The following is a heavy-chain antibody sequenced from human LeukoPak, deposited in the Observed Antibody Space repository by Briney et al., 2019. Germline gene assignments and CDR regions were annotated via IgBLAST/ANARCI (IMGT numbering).Heavy chain of an antibody. CDR1: GFTLSKYW. Sequence: GGSLRLSCVASGFTLSKYWMHWVRQAPGRGLEWVSVISGSGGSTYYADSVKGRFTISRDNSKNTLYLQMNSLRAEDTAVYYCANESPFLDYWGQGTLVTVSS. J-gene: IGHJ4*02. CDR2: ISGSGGST. V-gene: IGHV3-23*01. CDR3: ANESPFLDY.